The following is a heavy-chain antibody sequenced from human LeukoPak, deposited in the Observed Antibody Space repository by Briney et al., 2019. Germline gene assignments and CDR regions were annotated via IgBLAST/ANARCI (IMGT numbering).Heavy chain of an antibody. J-gene: IGHJ6*02. CDR1: GGSISSGGYS. V-gene: IGHV4-30-2*01. Sequence: SQTLSLTCAVSGGSISSGGYSWSWIRQPPGKGLEWIGYIYHSGSTYYNPSLKSRVTISVDRSKNQFSLKLSSVTAADTAVYYCASAGYYYDSSGYYPNGMDVRGQGTTVTVSS. CDR2: IYHSGST. CDR3: ASAGYYYDSSGYYPNGMDV. D-gene: IGHD3-22*01.